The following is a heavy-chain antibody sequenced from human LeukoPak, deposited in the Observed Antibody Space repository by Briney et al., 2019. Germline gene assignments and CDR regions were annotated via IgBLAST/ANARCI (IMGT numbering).Heavy chain of an antibody. D-gene: IGHD2-8*02. CDR1: GGSFSGYY. J-gene: IGHJ4*02. CDR3: ARGRPYWYAQYYFDY. CDR2: INHSGST. V-gene: IGHV4-34*01. Sequence: SETLSLTCAVYGGSFSGYYWSWIRQPPGKGLEWIGEINHSGSTNYNPSLKSRVTISVDTSKNQFSRKLSSVTAADTAVYYCARGRPYWYAQYYFDYWGQGTLVTVSS.